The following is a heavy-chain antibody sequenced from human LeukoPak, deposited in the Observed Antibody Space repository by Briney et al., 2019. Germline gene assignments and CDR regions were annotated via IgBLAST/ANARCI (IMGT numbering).Heavy chain of an antibody. V-gene: IGHV1-24*01. CDR3: ATAFGELLISPFTFDY. Sequence: ASXKVSCKVSGYTLTELSMHWVRQAPGKGLEWMGGFDPEDGETIYAQKFQGRVTMTEDTSTDTAYMELSSLRSEDTAVYYCATAFGELLISPFTFDYWGQGTLVTVSS. J-gene: IGHJ4*02. D-gene: IGHD3-10*01. CDR2: FDPEDGET. CDR1: GYTLTELS.